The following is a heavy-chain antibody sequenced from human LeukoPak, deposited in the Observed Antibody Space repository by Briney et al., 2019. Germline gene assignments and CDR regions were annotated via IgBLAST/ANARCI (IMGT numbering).Heavy chain of an antibody. J-gene: IGHJ4*02. D-gene: IGHD4-17*01. CDR3: SRGRYYLDA. CDR2: FNSDGRST. V-gene: IGHV3-74*01. CDR1: GFTFSTYW. Sequence: GGSLRLSCSASGFTFSTYWMHWVRQAPGMGLVWVSRFNSDGRSTYYADSVKGRFTISRDNAKNTLYLQMNSLRAEDTAVYYCSRGRYYLDAWGQGTLVTVS.